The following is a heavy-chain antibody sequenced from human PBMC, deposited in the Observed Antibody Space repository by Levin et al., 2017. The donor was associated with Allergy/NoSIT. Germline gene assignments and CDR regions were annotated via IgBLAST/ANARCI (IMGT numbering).Heavy chain of an antibody. V-gene: IGHV4-30-4*01. J-gene: IGHJ4*02. D-gene: IGHD3-22*01. Sequence: SQTLSLTCTVSGGSISSGDYYWGWIRQSPGKGLEWIGYIYDSAATYYNPTLKSRVVISKITSKNQISLKMTSVTAADTAVYYCARDRPQGYYDSSGYAGWGQGALVTVAS. CDR1: GGSISSGDYY. CDR2: IYDSAAT. CDR3: ARDRPQGYYDSSGYAG.